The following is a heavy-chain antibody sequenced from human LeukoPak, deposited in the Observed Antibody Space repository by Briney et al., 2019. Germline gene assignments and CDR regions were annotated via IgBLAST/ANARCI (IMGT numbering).Heavy chain of an antibody. CDR2: TYYRSKWYN. J-gene: IGHJ4*02. CDR3: ERAYKGYYNFLRCYPHPNHFNY. D-gene: IGHD3-3*01. CDR1: GDSVSSNSAA. V-gene: IGHV6-1*01. Sequence: SQTLSLTCAISGDSVSSNSAAWNWIRQSPSRGLEWLGRTYYRSKWYNDYAVSVKSRITINPDTSKNQFSLQLNSVTPEDTAVYYCERAYKGYYNFLRCYPHPNHFNYWGRGPLVPVSS.